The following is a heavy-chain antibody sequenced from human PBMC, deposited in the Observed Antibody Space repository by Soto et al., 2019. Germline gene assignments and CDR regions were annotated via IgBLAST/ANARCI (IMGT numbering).Heavy chain of an antibody. CDR3: ARESKEYYYDSSGYHCDY. J-gene: IGHJ4*02. CDR2: VYTSGST. CDR1: GGSISGYY. D-gene: IGHD3-22*01. V-gene: IGHV4-4*07. Sequence: SETLSLTCTVSGGSISGYYWNWIRQPAGKGLEWIGHVYTSGSTKYNPSLKSRVIMSVDTSKNQFSLKLSSVTAADTAVYNCARESKEYYYDSSGYHCDYWGQGTLVTVSS.